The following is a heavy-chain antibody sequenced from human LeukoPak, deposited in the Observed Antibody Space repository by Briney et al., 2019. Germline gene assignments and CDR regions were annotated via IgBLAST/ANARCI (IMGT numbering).Heavy chain of an antibody. Sequence: ASVKVSCKASGCTFTGYYMHWVRQAPGQGLEWMGRINPNSGGTNYAQKFQGRVTMTRDTSISTAYMELSRLRSDGTAVYYCARATIAVAGKGYYYYYMDVWGKGTTVTVSS. CDR3: ARATIAVAGKGYYYYYMDV. CDR1: GCTFTGYY. D-gene: IGHD6-19*01. J-gene: IGHJ6*03. CDR2: INPNSGGT. V-gene: IGHV1-2*06.